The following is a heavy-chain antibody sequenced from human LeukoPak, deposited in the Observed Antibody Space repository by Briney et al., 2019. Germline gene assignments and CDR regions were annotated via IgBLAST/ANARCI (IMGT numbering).Heavy chain of an antibody. J-gene: IGHJ4*02. CDR2: IYYSGST. CDR3: ARSDYHDSSGYYSSFDY. V-gene: IGHV4-59*01. D-gene: IGHD3-22*01. Sequence: SETLSLTCTVSGGSISSYYWSWIRQPPGKGLEWIGYIYYSGSTNYNPSLKSRVTISVDTSKNQFSLKLSSVTAADTAVYYCARSDYHDSSGYYSSFDYWGQGTLVTVSS. CDR1: GGSISSYY.